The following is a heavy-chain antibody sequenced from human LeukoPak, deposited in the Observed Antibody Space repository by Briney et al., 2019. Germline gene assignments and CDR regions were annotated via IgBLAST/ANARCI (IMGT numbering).Heavy chain of an antibody. CDR2: IDPNGGGT. V-gene: IGHV1-2*02. CDR3: AKDNYAYVWGTYARSFDT. D-gene: IGHD3-16*01. Sequence: GASVKVSCKASGYTFSGYYIHWVRQAPGQRLEWMGWIDPNGGGTYYAETFQGRVTLTGDTSISTAYMELSRLRSDDTAVYFCAKDNYAYVWGTYARSFDTWGQGTMLTVSS. CDR1: GYTFSGYY. J-gene: IGHJ3*02.